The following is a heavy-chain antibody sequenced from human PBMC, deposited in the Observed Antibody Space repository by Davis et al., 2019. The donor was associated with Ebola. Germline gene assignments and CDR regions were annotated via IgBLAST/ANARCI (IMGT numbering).Heavy chain of an antibody. D-gene: IGHD3-10*02. CDR2: IKQDGSEK. CDR1: GFTFSSYW. Sequence: GESLKISCAVSGFTFSSYWMNWVRQAPGKGLEWVANIKQDGSEKYYVDSVKGRFTISRDNAKNSLYLQMNSLRAEDTAVYYCARVYYYVVSWGQGTLVTVSS. CDR3: ARVYYYVVS. V-gene: IGHV3-7*01. J-gene: IGHJ4*02.